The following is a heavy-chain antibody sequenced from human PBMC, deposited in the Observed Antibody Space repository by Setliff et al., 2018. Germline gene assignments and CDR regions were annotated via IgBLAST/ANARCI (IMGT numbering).Heavy chain of an antibody. V-gene: IGHV3-74*01. CDR1: GLTFTSKW. Sequence: LRLSCAASGLTFTSKWMRWVRQAPGKGLVWVSRINGDGSITSYADSVRGRFTISRDSSKNTLYLQMNSLRLEDTAVYYCLVAYTSSWYSSGFDPWGQGTLVTVSS. D-gene: IGHD6-13*01. CDR3: LVAYTSSWYSSGFDP. J-gene: IGHJ5*02. CDR2: INGDGSIT.